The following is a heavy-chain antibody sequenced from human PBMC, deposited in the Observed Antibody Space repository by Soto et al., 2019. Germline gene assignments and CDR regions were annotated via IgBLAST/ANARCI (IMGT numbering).Heavy chain of an antibody. CDR2: ISGSGGST. V-gene: IGHV3-23*01. CDR3: AKCPDPYGDYEFYDY. J-gene: IGHJ4*02. D-gene: IGHD4-17*01. Sequence: GGSLRLSCAASGFTFSSYAMSWVRQAPGKGLEWVSAISGSGGSTYYADSVKGRFTISRDNSKNTVYLQMNSLRAEDTAVYYCAKCPDPYGDYEFYDYWGQGTLVTVSS. CDR1: GFTFSSYA.